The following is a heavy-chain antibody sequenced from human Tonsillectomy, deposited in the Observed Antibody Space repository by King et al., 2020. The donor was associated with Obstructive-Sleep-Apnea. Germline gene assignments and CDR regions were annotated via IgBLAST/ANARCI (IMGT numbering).Heavy chain of an antibody. D-gene: IGHD3-10*01. CDR2: IYCSGST. CDR1: GGSISSYY. V-gene: IGHV4-59*01. CDR3: ARAPPIMVRGAANWFDP. Sequence: MQLQESGPGLVKPSDTLSLTCTVSGGSISSYYWSWIRQPPGKGLEWIGYIYCSGSTNYNPSPQSRGTISVDTSKNQFSLTLSSVTAADTAVYYCARAPPIMVRGAANWFDPWGQGTLVTVSS. J-gene: IGHJ5*02.